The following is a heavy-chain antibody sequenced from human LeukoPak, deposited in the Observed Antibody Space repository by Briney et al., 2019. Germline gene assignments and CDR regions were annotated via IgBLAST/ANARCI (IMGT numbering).Heavy chain of an antibody. CDR2: IRYDGSNK. CDR1: GFTFSSYG. V-gene: IGHV3-30*02. D-gene: IGHD6-13*01. Sequence: GGSLRLSCAASGFTFSSYGMHWVRQAPGKGLEWVAFIRYDGSNKYYAGSVKGRFTISRDNSKNTPYLQMNSQRAEDTAVYYCAKKAGAYSSSWRSYFDYWGQGTLVTVSS. J-gene: IGHJ4*02. CDR3: AKKAGAYSSSWRSYFDY.